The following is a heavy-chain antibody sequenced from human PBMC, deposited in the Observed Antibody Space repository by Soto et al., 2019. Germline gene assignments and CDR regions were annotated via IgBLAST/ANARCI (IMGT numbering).Heavy chain of an antibody. V-gene: IGHV3-33*01. CDR3: ARCSPGLVSDM. Sequence: QVQLVESGGGVIKPGWPLKLPCEGSEFTLRGYGFPWVRRAPGKGLGWVAVIWYDGSKQYYADSVRGRFTISRDDSKNTLYLQMNSLRGEDTAVYYCARCSPGLVSDMWGQGTMVTVSS. J-gene: IGHJ3*02. CDR1: EFTLRGYG. CDR2: IWYDGSKQ. D-gene: IGHD3-22*01.